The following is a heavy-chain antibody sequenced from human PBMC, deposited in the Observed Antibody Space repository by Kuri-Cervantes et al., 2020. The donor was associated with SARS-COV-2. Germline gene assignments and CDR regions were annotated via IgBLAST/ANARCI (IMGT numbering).Heavy chain of an antibody. D-gene: IGHD3-9*01. CDR3: ARDRYFDYLRVNFFDY. V-gene: IGHV4-30-2*01. CDR1: GGSISSVGYS. J-gene: IGHJ4*02. CDR2: IYHSGAT. Sequence: LRLSCGVSGGSISSVGYSWNWIRQPPGKGLEWIGYIYHSGATLYNPSVKSRVTMSIDKSKNQFSLKLRSVTAADTAVYYCARDRYFDYLRVNFFDYWGQGSQVTISS.